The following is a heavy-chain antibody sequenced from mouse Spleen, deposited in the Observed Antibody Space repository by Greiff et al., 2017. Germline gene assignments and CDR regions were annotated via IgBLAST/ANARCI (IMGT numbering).Heavy chain of an antibody. V-gene: IGHV1-14*01. Sequence: VQLKQSGPELVKPGASVKMSCKASGYTFTSYVMHWVKQKPGQGLEWIGYINPYNDGTKYNEKFKGKATLTSDKSSSTAYMELSSLTSEDSAVYYCARDGNYGGAWFAYWGQGTLVTVSA. CDR3: ARDGNYGGAWFAY. CDR2: INPYNDGT. CDR1: GYTFTSYV. D-gene: IGHD2-1*01. J-gene: IGHJ3*01.